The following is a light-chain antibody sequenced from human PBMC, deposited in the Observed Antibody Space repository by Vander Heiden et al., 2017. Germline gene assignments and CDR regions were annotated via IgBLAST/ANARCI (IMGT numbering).Light chain of an antibody. CDR3: QNYNSYPWT. J-gene: IGKJ1*01. CDR1: QSISTW. V-gene: IGKV1-5*03. Sequence: DIQMTQSPSTLSASVGDRVTITCRASQSISTWLAWYQQKPGKAPKFLIYGASSLETGVPSRFSGSGSGTGFTLTISSLQPDDFATYYCQNYNSYPWTFGQGTKVEIK. CDR2: GAS.